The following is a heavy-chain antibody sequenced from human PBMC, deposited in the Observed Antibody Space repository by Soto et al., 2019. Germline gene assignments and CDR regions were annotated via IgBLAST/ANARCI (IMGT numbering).Heavy chain of an antibody. D-gene: IGHD3-22*01. J-gene: IGHJ4*02. CDR2: ISGSGGST. CDR3: AKARSRITMIVVVISLIDY. CDR1: GFTFSSYA. V-gene: IGHV3-23*01. Sequence: GRSLRLSCAASGFTFSSYAMSWVRQAPGKGLEWVSAISGSGGSTYYADSVKGRFTISRDNSKNTLYLQMNSLRAEDTAVYYCAKARSRITMIVVVISLIDYWGQGTLVTVSS.